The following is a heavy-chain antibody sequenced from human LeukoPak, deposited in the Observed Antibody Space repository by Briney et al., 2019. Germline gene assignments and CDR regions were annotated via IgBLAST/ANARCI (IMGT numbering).Heavy chain of an antibody. CDR1: GFSFNSYA. J-gene: IGHJ4*02. CDR2: ISGSGGST. V-gene: IGHV3-23*01. D-gene: IGHD1-26*01. CDR3: AKDRVSRAFGGATLFDY. Sequence: QTGGSLRLSCAASGFSFNSYAMSWVRQAPGKGLEWVSAISGSGGSTYYADSVKGRFTISRDNSKNTLYLQMNSLRAEDTAVYYCAKDRVSRAFGGATLFDYWGQGTLVTVSS.